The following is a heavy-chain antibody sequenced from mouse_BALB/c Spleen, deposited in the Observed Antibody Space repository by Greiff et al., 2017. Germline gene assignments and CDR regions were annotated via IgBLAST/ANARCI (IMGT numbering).Heavy chain of an antibody. CDR3: ARIFYYYGSSWYFDV. J-gene: IGHJ1*01. Sequence: VQLQQSGAELVRPGPSVKISCKASGYTFTNYWLGWVKQRPGHGLEWIGDIYPGGGYTNYNEKFKGKATLTADTSSSTAYMQLSSLTSEDSAVYLCARIFYYYGSSWYFDVWGAGTTVTVSS. V-gene: IGHV1-63*02. CDR2: IYPGGGYT. D-gene: IGHD1-1*01. CDR1: GYTFTNYW.